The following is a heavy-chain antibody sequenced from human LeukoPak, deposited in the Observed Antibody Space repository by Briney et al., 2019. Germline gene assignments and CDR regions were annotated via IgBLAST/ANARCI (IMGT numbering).Heavy chain of an antibody. CDR3: ARATSEPYYFDY. J-gene: IGHJ4*02. CDR2: IYYSGST. D-gene: IGHD2-2*01. Sequence: SETLSLTCTVSGGSISSYYWSWIRQPPGKGLEWIGYIYYSGSTNYNPSLKSRVTISVDTSKNQFSLKLSSVTAADTAVYYCARATSEPYYFDYWGQGTLVTVSS. CDR1: GGSISSYY. V-gene: IGHV4-59*01.